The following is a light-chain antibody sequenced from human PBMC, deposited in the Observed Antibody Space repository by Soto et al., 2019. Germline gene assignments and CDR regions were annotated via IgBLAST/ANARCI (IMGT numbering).Light chain of an antibody. CDR2: RAS. CDR3: HQFYSSLIT. V-gene: IGKV3-20*01. J-gene: IGKJ5*01. Sequence: ELVVTQSPGTLSLSPGERATLACRASQSVSSAYLAWYQQKPGQAPSLLIDRASSRATDIPNRFSGSGSGKYFPLTSSRLEPEDFAVYYCHQFYSSLITFGQGTLREIK. CDR1: QSVSSAY.